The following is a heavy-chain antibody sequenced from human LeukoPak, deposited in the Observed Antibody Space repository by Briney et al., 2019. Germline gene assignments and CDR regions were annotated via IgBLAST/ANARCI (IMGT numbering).Heavy chain of an antibody. CDR3: ARDYNDILTGPWFDP. V-gene: IGHV4-4*07. D-gene: IGHD3-9*01. CDR2: IYTSGST. CDR1: GGSISSYY. J-gene: IGHJ5*02. Sequence: SETLSLTCTVSGGSISSYYWSWIRPPAGKGLEWIGLIYTSGSTNYNPSLKSRVTMSVDTSKNQFSLKLSSVTAADTAVYYCARDYNDILTGPWFDPWGQGTLVTVSS.